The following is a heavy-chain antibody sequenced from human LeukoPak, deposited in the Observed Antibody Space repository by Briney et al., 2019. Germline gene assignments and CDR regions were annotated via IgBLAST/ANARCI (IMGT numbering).Heavy chain of an antibody. Sequence: PSETLSLTCGVSGGPVSSTNGWTWIRQPPGKGLEWIGEVHLDGRTNFNPSLKSRLTMSVDLSENHVSLKLTSVTAADTAVYYGAREGGFYRPLDYSGQGTLVTVSS. CDR2: VHLDGRT. D-gene: IGHD6-25*01. V-gene: IGHV4-4*02. J-gene: IGHJ4*02. CDR1: GGPVSSTNG. CDR3: AREGGFYRPLDY.